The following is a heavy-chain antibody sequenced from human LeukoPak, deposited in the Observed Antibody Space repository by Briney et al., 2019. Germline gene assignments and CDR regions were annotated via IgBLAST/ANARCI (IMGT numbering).Heavy chain of an antibody. CDR2: ISSTSSTM. V-gene: IGHV3-48*02. Sequence: PGGSLRLSCAASGLTVSLNYMNWVRQAPGKGLEWVSYISSTSSTMYYADSVKGRFTISRDNAKNSLYLQMNSLRDEDTAVYYCARESAYAFWYWGQGTLVAVSS. J-gene: IGHJ4*02. D-gene: IGHD3-3*01. CDR1: GLTVSLNY. CDR3: ARESAYAFWY.